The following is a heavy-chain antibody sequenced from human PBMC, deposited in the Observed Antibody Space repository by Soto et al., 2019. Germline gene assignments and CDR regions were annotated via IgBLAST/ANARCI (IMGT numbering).Heavy chain of an antibody. CDR3: FRGGFPDYGIEGRY. CDR2: IYASGGST. J-gene: IGHJ4*02. V-gene: IGHV1-46*01. Sequence: QVQLMQSGAEVKKPGASVKVSCKASGYTFTSYNVHWVRQAPGQGLEWMGIIYASGGSTTYAQNFQGRLTVTRDTSTSTVYMELSSLRSDDTAVYYCFRGGFPDYGIEGRYWGQGTLVTVSS. CDR1: GYTFTSYN. D-gene: IGHD4-17*01.